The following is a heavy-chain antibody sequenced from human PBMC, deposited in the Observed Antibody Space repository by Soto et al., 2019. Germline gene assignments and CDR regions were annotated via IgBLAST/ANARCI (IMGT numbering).Heavy chain of an antibody. Sequence: QVQLQESGPGLVKPSQTLSLTCTVSGGSISSGGYYWSWIRQHPGKGLEWIGYTYYSGSTYYNPSLKSRVTIXVXTXQTQFALKLSSVTAADTAVYYCARSGYSYGPNPLLYWGQGTLVTVSS. CDR1: GGSISSGGYY. J-gene: IGHJ4*02. CDR3: ARSGYSYGPNPLLY. V-gene: IGHV4-31*03. CDR2: TYYSGST. D-gene: IGHD5-18*01.